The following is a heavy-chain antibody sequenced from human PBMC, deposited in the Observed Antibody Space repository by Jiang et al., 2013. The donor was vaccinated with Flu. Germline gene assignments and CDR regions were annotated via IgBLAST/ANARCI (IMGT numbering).Heavy chain of an antibody. CDR3: ARYVTSGWLDRDTWSYYGMDV. Sequence: LLKPSETLSLTCAVYGGSFSGYYWSWIRQPPGKGLEWIGEINHSGSTNYNPSLKSRVTISVDTSKNQFSLKLSSVTAADTAVYYCARYVTSGWLDRDTWSYYGMDVWGQGTTVTVSS. J-gene: IGHJ6*02. V-gene: IGHV4-34*01. D-gene: IGHD6-19*01. CDR2: INHSGST. CDR1: GGSFSGYY.